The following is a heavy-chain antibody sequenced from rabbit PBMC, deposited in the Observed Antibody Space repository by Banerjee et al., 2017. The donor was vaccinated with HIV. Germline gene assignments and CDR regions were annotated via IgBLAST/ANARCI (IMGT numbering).Heavy chain of an antibody. D-gene: IGHD1-1*01. Sequence: QSLEESGGGLVKPGASLTFTCKASGFSFSSGYDMCWVRQAPGKGLEWIACIYAGSSSSTYSATWAKGRFTISKTSSTTVTLQVTRLTAADTATYFCARDTSSSFSSYGMDLWGQGTLVTVS. CDR2: IYAGSSSST. V-gene: IGHV1S40*01. CDR1: GFSFSSGYD. CDR3: ARDTSSSFSSYGMDL. J-gene: IGHJ3*01.